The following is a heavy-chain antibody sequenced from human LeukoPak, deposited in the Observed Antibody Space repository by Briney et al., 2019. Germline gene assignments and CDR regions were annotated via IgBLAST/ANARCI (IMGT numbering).Heavy chain of an antibody. CDR3: ARLAVAGIYYFDY. CDR2: INPNSGGT. CDR1: GYTFTGYY. J-gene: IGHJ4*02. Sequence: ASVKASCKASGYTFTGYYMHWVRQAPGQGLEWMGWINPNSGGTNYAQKFQGRVTMTRDTSISTAYMELSRLRSDDTAVYYCARLAVAGIYYFDYWGQGTLVTVSS. D-gene: IGHD6-19*01. V-gene: IGHV1-2*02.